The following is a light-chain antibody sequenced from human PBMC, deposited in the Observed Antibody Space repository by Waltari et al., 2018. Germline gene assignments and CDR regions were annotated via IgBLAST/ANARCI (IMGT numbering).Light chain of an antibody. CDR1: KYISNY. Sequence: AFRMTQSPSSLSASTGDRVPITCLAIKYISNYLAWFQQRPGKAPKLLIYEASTLQRGVPSRFSGSGSGTDFTLTITSLQSDDFATYYCQQYFNYPRTFGQGTRVEIE. CDR3: QQYFNYPRT. CDR2: EAS. J-gene: IGKJ1*01. V-gene: IGKV1-8*01.